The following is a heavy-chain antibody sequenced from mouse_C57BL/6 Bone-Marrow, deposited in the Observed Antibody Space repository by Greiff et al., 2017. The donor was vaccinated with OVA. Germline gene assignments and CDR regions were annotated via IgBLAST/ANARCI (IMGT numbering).Heavy chain of an antibody. V-gene: IGHV5-9*01. CDR1: GFTFSSYT. J-gene: IGHJ4*01. CDR2: ISGGGGNT. CDR3: ARHRQYYGSSYFYYAMDY. D-gene: IGHD1-1*01. Sequence: EVKLVESGGGLVKPGGSLKLSCAASGFTFSSYTMSWVRQTPEKRLEWVATISGGGGNTYYPDSVKGRFTISRDNAKNTLYLQMSSLRSEDTALYYCARHRQYYGSSYFYYAMDYWGQGTSVTVSS.